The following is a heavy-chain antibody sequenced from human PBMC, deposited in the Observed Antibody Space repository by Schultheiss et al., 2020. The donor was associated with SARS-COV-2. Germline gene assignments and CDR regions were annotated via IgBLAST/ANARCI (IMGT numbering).Heavy chain of an antibody. V-gene: IGHV3-30*04. D-gene: IGHD4-23*01. CDR3: ARGAWSVADPLFDY. J-gene: IGHJ4*02. Sequence: GGSLRLSCAASGFTFSTYAMHWVRQAPGKGLEWVAIISSDGSDKYYADSVKGRFTISRDNSNNTLYLQMNSLRAEDTAVYYCARGAWSVADPLFDYWGQGTLVTVSS. CDR2: ISSDGSDK. CDR1: GFTFSTYA.